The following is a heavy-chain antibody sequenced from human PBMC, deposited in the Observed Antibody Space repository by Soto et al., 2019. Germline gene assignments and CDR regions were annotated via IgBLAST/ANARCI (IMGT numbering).Heavy chain of an antibody. V-gene: IGHV4-30-2*01. D-gene: IGHD6-13*01. J-gene: IGHJ4*02. CDR2: IYHSGST. Sequence: PSGTLRVSCAFSVGSISIGAYSWSRMPQAPGKGLEWIGYIYHSGSTYYNPSLKSRVTISVDRSKNQFSLKLSSVTAADTAVYYCARERAADGTHYFDYWGQGTLVTVSS. CDR3: ARERAADGTHYFDY. CDR1: VGSISIGAYS.